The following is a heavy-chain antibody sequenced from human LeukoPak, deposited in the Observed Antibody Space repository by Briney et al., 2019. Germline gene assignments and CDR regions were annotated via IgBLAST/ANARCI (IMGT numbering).Heavy chain of an antibody. CDR1: GYTFTSYY. V-gene: IGHV1-46*01. D-gene: IGHD3-22*01. CDR2: FNPSGGST. J-gene: IGHJ4*02. Sequence: ASVKVSCKASGYTFTSYYMHWVRQAPGQGLEWMGIFNPSGGSTSYAQKFQGRVTMTRDMSTSTVYMELSSLRSEDTAVYYCARDGRGYYDSSGYSFDYWGQGTLVTVSS. CDR3: ARDGRGYYDSSGYSFDY.